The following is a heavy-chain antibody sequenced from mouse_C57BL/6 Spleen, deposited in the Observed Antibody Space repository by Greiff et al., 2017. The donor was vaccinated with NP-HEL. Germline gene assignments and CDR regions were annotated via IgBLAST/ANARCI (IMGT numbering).Heavy chain of an antibody. Sequence: VQLHQPGAELVKPGASVKLSCKASGYTFTSYWMHWVKQRPGQGLEWIGMIHPNSGSTNYNEKFKSKATLTVDKSSSTAYMQLSSLTSEDSAVYYCARSPVGYAMDYWGQGTSVTVSS. CDR2: IHPNSGST. CDR3: ARSPVGYAMDY. J-gene: IGHJ4*01. CDR1: GYTFTSYW. V-gene: IGHV1-64*01.